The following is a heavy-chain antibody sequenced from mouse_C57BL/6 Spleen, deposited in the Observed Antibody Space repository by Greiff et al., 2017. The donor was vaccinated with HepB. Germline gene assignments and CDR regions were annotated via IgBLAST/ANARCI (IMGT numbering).Heavy chain of an antibody. CDR2: IYPRDGST. D-gene: IGHD2-1*01. Sequence: QVQLQQSGPELVKPGASVKLSCKASGYTFTSYDINWVKQRPGQGLEWIGWIYPRDGSTKYNEKFKGKATLTVDTSSSTAYMELHSLTSEDSAVYFCARGVYYGNYVGAMDYWGQGTSVTVSS. V-gene: IGHV1-85*01. J-gene: IGHJ4*01. CDR1: GYTFTSYD. CDR3: ARGVYYGNYVGAMDY.